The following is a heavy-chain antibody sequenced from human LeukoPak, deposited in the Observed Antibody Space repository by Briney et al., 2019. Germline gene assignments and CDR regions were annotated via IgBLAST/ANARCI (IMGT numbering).Heavy chain of an antibody. D-gene: IGHD6-13*01. V-gene: IGHV4-31*03. J-gene: IGHJ4*02. Sequence: SETLSLTCTVSTGSISTSGFYWSWYRQPPGKGLEWIGYIYHNGNTQYNPSLKSRLIISVDTSKNQFSLKLNSVTAADTAVYYCARGPRWSGGNWGQGILVVVSS. CDR2: IYHNGNT. CDR3: ARGPRWSGGN. CDR1: TGSISTSGFY.